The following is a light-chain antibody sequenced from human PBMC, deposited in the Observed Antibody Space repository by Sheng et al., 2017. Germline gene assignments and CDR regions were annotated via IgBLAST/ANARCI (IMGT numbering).Light chain of an antibody. CDR1: QSVGSD. J-gene: IGKJ2*01. Sequence: EIVMTQSPATLSVFPGERATLSCGASQSVGSDLAWYQQKPGQAPRLLIYAASTRATGVPARFSGSGSGTEFTLTISSLQSEDFAVYSCQQYNDWPTFGQGTKLEI. CDR2: AAS. V-gene: IGKV3-15*01. CDR3: QQYNDWPT.